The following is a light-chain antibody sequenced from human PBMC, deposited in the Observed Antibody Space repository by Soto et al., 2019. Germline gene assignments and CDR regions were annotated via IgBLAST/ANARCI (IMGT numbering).Light chain of an antibody. CDR2: AAS. J-gene: IGKJ4*01. Sequence: IQLTQSPSSLSASVGDRVTITCRASQGIRNYLAWYQQKPGKAPNLLIFAASTLHSGVPSRFSGSGSETDFTLTISSLQPEDFATYYCQQFYDYPLTFGGGTKVDIK. CDR3: QQFYDYPLT. CDR1: QGIRNY. V-gene: IGKV1-9*01.